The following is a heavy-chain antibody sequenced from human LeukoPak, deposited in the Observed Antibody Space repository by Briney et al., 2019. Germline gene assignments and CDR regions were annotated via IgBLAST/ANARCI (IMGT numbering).Heavy chain of an antibody. Sequence: PGGSLRLSCAASGFTFSNYGMHWVRQAPGKGLEWVAVISYDGSNKYYADSVKGRFTISRDNSKNTLYLQMNSLRAEDTAVYYCVKDYYDSSGYSHFDYWGQGTLVTVSS. V-gene: IGHV3-30*18. D-gene: IGHD3-22*01. CDR2: ISYDGSNK. CDR3: VKDYYDSSGYSHFDY. CDR1: GFTFSNYG. J-gene: IGHJ4*02.